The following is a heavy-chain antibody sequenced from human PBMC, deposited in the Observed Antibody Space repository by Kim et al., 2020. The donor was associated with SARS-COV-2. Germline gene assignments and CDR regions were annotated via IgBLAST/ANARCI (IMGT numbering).Heavy chain of an antibody. Sequence: SETLSLTCAVYGGSFSGYYWSWIRQPPGKGLEWIGEINHSGSTNYNPSLKSRVTISVDTSKNQFSLKLSSVTAADTAVYYCARKGGVRWYFDYWGQGTLVTVSS. CDR1: GGSFSGYY. CDR3: ARKGGVRWYFDY. J-gene: IGHJ4*02. V-gene: IGHV4-34*01. D-gene: IGHD3-16*01. CDR2: INHSGST.